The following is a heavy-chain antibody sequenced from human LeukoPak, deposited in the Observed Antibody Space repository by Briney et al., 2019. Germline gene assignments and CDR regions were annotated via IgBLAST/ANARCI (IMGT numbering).Heavy chain of an antibody. CDR3: ARGRGFVLRYFDGKYGMDV. J-gene: IGHJ6*02. CDR1: GGSISSGGYY. CDR2: IYYSGST. D-gene: IGHD3-9*01. Sequence: ASETLSLTCTVSGGSISSGGYYWSWIRQHPGKGLEWIGYIYYSGSTYYNPSLKSRVTISVDTSKNQFSLKLSSVTAADTAVYYCARGRGFVLRYFDGKYGMDVWGQGTTVTVSS. V-gene: IGHV4-31*03.